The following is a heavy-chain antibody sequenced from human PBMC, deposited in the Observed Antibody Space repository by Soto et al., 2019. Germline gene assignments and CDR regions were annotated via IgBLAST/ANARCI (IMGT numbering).Heavy chain of an antibody. D-gene: IGHD6-19*01. J-gene: IGHJ3*02. CDR1: GFTFSSYS. CDR2: ISSSSSTI. Sequence: GGSLRLSCAASGFTFSSYSMNWVRQAPGKGLEWVSYISSSSSTIYYADSVKGRFTISRDNAKNSLYLQMNSLRAEDTAVYYCARTLRVAGYDAFDIWGQGTMVTVSS. V-gene: IGHV3-48*01. CDR3: ARTLRVAGYDAFDI.